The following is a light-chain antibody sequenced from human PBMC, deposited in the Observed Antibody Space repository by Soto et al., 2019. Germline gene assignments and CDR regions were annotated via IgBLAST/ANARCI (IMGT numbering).Light chain of an antibody. CDR2: EVN. V-gene: IGLV2-14*01. Sequence: QSALTQPASVSGSPGQSITISCTGTSSDVGAYNYVSWYQHHPGKAPKLIIFEVNNRPSGVSNRFSGSKSGDSASLTISGLRAEDEADYHCSSYTSSTTWVFGGGTKVTVL. J-gene: IGLJ3*02. CDR1: SSDVGAYNY. CDR3: SSYTSSTTWV.